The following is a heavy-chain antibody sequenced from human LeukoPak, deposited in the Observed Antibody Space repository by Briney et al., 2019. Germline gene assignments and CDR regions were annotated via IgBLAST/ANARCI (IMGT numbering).Heavy chain of an antibody. D-gene: IGHD3-22*01. J-gene: IGHJ4*02. CDR3: ARQVDYYDSSGYLDY. CDR1: GYSFTNYW. CDR2: IYPGDSDT. V-gene: IGHV5-51*01. Sequence: PGESLKISCKGSGYSFTNYWIGWVRQMPGKGLEWMGIIYPGDSDTRYSPSFQGQVTISADKSISTAYLQWSSLKASDTAMYYCARQVDYYDSSGYLDYWGQGTLVTVSS.